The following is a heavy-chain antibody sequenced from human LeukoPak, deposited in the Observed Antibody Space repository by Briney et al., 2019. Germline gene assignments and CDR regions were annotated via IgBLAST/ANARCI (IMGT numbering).Heavy chain of an antibody. D-gene: IGHD3-16*02. J-gene: IGHJ3*02. CDR3: ARRISYDYVWGSYRPSAFDI. CDR1: GGSISSYY. CDR2: INHSGST. V-gene: IGHV4-34*01. Sequence: PSETLSLTCTVSGGSISSYYWSWIRQPPGKGLEWIGEINHSGSTNYNPSLKSRVTISVDTSKNQFSLKLSSVTAADTAVYYCARRISYDYVWGSYRPSAFDIWGQGTMVTVSS.